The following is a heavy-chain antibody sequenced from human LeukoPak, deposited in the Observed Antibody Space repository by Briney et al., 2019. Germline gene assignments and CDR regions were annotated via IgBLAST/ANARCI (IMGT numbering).Heavy chain of an antibody. CDR3: ARDGGDGYNYLDY. CDR1: GFTFSSYA. V-gene: IGHV3-30-3*01. Sequence: GGSLRLSCAASGFTFSSYAMHWVRQAPGKGLEWVAVISYDGSNKYYADSVKGRFTISRDNSKNTLYLQMNSLRAEDTAVYYCARDGGDGYNYLDYWGQGTLVTVSS. CDR2: ISYDGSNK. D-gene: IGHD5-24*01. J-gene: IGHJ4*02.